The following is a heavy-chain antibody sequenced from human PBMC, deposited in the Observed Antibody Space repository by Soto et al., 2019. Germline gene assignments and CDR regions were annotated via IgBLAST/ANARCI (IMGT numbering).Heavy chain of an antibody. CDR3: AKPPDYNWNDY. CDR1: GFTFSNYG. Sequence: HPGGSLRLSCAASGFTFSNYGMHWVRQAPGKGLEWVAVISYDGSNKYYADSVKGRFTISRDNSKDTLYLQMNNLRAEDTAVYYCAKPPDYNWNDYWGQGTLVTVSS. J-gene: IGHJ4*02. D-gene: IGHD1-20*01. CDR2: ISYDGSNK. V-gene: IGHV3-30*18.